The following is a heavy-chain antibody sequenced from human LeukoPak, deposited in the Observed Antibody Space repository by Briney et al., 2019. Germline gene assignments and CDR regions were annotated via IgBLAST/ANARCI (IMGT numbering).Heavy chain of an antibody. J-gene: IGHJ4*02. CDR1: GGTFSSYA. D-gene: IGHD1-26*01. V-gene: IGHV1-69*04. CDR2: IIPILGIA. Sequence: SVKVSCKASGGTFSSYAISWVRQAPGQGLEWMGRIIPILGIANYAQKFQGRVTITADESTSTAYMELSSLRSEDTAVYYCARDSGSYGDYWGQGTLVTVSS. CDR3: ARDSGSYGDY.